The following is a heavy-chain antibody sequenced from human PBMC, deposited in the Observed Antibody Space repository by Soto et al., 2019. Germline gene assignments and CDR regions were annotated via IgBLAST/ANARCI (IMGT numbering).Heavy chain of an antibody. D-gene: IGHD6-19*01. Sequence: ASVKVSCKASGYTFTGYYMHWVRQAPGQGLEWMGWINPNSGGTNYAQKFQGRVTMTRDTSISTAYMELSRLRSDDTAVYYCARELYSSGWYAFDIWGQGTMVTVSS. J-gene: IGHJ3*02. CDR1: GYTFTGYY. CDR3: ARELYSSGWYAFDI. V-gene: IGHV1-2*02. CDR2: INPNSGGT.